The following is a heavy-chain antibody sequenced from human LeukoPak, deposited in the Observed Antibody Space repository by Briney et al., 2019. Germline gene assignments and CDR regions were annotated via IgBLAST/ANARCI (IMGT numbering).Heavy chain of an antibody. Sequence: SGTLSLTCAVSGAPISSNNWWWSWVRQPPGKGLEWIGRFYYSGSTYYNPSLKSRVTISVDTSKNQFSLKLSSVTAADTAVYYCARGSYDAFDIWGQGTMVTVSS. D-gene: IGHD3-10*01. J-gene: IGHJ3*02. CDR3: ARGSYDAFDI. CDR1: GAPISSNNW. CDR2: FYYSGST. V-gene: IGHV4-4*02.